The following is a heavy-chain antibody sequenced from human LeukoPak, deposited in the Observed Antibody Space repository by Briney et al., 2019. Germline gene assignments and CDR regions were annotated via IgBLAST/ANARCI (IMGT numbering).Heavy chain of an antibody. CDR3: AKDRSPYSSSWYPFDY. CDR2: ISGSGGST. V-gene: IGHV3-23*01. Sequence: GGSLRLSCAASGFTFSSYAMSWLREAPGKGLEWVSAISGSGGSTYYADSVKGRFTISRDNSKNTLYLQMNSLRAEDTAVYYCAKDRSPYSSSWYPFDYWGQGTLVTVSS. CDR1: GFTFSSYA. J-gene: IGHJ4*02. D-gene: IGHD6-13*01.